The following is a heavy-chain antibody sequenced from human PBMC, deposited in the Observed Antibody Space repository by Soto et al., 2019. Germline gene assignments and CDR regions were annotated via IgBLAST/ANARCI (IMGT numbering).Heavy chain of an antibody. J-gene: IGHJ6*02. CDR1: GYRFSSYW. D-gene: IGHD3-10*01. Sequence: EVQLVQSGAEVKKPGESLRISCQGSGYRFSSYWIGWVRQMPGKGLEWMGIIYPGDSDARYRPSFQGQVSMSVDKSINTAYLQWSSLKASDTAMYYCARRGNSETSYAMDVWGQGTTVIVSS. CDR3: ARRGNSETSYAMDV. V-gene: IGHV5-51*01. CDR2: IYPGDSDA.